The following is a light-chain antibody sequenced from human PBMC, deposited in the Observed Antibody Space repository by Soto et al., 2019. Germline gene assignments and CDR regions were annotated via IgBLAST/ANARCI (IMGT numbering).Light chain of an antibody. CDR1: SSDVGRYDY. J-gene: IGLJ1*01. V-gene: IGLV2-14*01. CDR3: SSYSISTAYL. CDR2: EVS. Sequence: QSALTQPASVSGSPGQSITISCTGTSSDVGRYDYVSWYQLHPGKAPKLMVFEVSNRPSGLSYRFSGSKSGNTASLTISGLPADDEADYFCSSYSISTAYLFGTGTKLTVL.